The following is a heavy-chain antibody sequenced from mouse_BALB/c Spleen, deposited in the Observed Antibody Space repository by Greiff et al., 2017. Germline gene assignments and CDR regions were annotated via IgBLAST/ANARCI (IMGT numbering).Heavy chain of an antibody. CDR2: IDTSDSYT. J-gene: IGHJ4*01. V-gene: IGHV1-69*01. Sequence: VQLQQPGAELVMPGASVKMSCKASGYTFTDYWMHWVKQRPGQGLEWIGAIDTSDSYTSYNQKFKGKATLTVDESSSTAYMQLSSLTSEDSAVYYCARSGDYDEDAMDYWGQGTSVTVSS. CDR1: GYTFTDYW. CDR3: ARSGDYDEDAMDY. D-gene: IGHD2-4*01.